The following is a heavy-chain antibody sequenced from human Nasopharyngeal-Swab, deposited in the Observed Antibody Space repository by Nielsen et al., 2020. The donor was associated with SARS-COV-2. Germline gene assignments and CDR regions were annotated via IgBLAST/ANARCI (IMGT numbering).Heavy chain of an antibody. CDR3: ARGSSVHAFDV. J-gene: IGHJ3*01. Sequence: GESLKISCAASGFSFSTYGMHWVRQSPVKGLVWLTNIWYDGSNKYYADSVKGRFTVSRDNSKNTLFLEMDSLRAEDTAVYYCARGSSVHAFDVWGQGTEVTVSS. D-gene: IGHD3-10*01. CDR1: GFSFSTYG. V-gene: IGHV3-33*01. CDR2: IWYDGSNK.